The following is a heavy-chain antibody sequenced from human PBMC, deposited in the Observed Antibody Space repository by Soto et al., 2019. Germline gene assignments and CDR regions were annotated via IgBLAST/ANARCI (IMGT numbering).Heavy chain of an antibody. V-gene: IGHV3-23*01. CDR1: GFAFGRYA. CDR3: ARDPISGWYDN. D-gene: IGHD6-19*01. Sequence: EVQLLESGGGLVKPGGSLRLSGAASGFAFGRYALSWVRQAPGKGLEWVSAMGGSVDSKSYADSVKGRFTISRDDPKNTLFLEMNSLRPEDTAIYFCARDPISGWYDNWGQGTLVTVSS. J-gene: IGHJ5*02. CDR2: MGGSVDSK.